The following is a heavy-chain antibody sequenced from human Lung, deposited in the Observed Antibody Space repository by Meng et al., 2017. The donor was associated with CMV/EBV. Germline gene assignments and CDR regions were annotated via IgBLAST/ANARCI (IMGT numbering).Heavy chain of an antibody. J-gene: IGHJ6*04. Sequence: ASVXVSXKASGYTFTSYGISWVRQAPGQGLEWMGWNSAYNGNTNYAQKFQGRVTMTTDASTSTAYMELRSLRSDDTAMYFCARADYLLVNYYYYGMDVWGKGTTVTVSS. CDR3: ARADYLLVNYYYYGMDV. CDR2: NSAYNGNT. V-gene: IGHV1-18*01. CDR1: GYTFTSYG. D-gene: IGHD4/OR15-4a*01.